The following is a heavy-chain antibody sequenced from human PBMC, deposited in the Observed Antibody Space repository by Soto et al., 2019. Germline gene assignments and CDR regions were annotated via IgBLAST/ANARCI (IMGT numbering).Heavy chain of an antibody. J-gene: IGHJ4*02. Sequence: GGSLRLSCAASGFTFSSYEMNWVRQAPGKGLEWVSYISSSGSTIYYADSVKGRFTISRDNAKNSLYLQMNSLRAEDTAVYYCARVDQDYRYPDYWGQGTLVTVSS. V-gene: IGHV3-48*03. CDR1: GFTFSSYE. CDR2: ISSSGSTI. D-gene: IGHD4-4*01. CDR3: ARVDQDYRYPDY.